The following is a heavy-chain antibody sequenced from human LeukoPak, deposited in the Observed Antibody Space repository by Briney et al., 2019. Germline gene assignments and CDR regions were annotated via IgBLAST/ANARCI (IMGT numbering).Heavy chain of an antibody. J-gene: IGHJ4*02. V-gene: IGHV3-21*01. CDR3: ARDFLVGSGSYYTRLSFGY. CDR1: GFTFSSYS. D-gene: IGHD3-10*01. Sequence: KTGGSLRLSCAASGFTFSSYSMNWVRQAPGKGLEWVSSISSSSSYIYYADSVKGRFIISRDNAKNSLYLQMNSLRAEDTAVYYCARDFLVGSGSYYTRLSFGYWGQGTLVTVSS. CDR2: ISSSSSYI.